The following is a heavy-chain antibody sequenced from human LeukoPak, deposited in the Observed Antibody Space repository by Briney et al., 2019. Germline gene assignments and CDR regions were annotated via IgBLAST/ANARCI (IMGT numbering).Heavy chain of an antibody. V-gene: IGHV3-23*01. CDR1: GFTFSSSS. J-gene: IGHJ4*02. D-gene: IGHD2-2*02. CDR3: ARAIGVTCISTSCYSFDY. CDR2: ITDAVGST. Sequence: GGSLRLSCAASGFTFSSSSISWVRQAPGKGLEWVSAITDAVGSTHYADSVKGRFTISRDNAKNSLYLQMNSLRTEDTALYYCARAIGVTCISTSCYSFDYWGQGTLVTVSS.